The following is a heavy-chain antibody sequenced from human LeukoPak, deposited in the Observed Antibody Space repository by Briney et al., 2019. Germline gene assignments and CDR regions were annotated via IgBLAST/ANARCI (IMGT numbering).Heavy chain of an antibody. J-gene: IGHJ6*03. Sequence: GGSLRLSCAASGFTFSIYTMNWVRQAPGKGLEWVSYISSSGSTIYYADSVKGRFTISRDNAKNSLYLQMNSLRAEDTAVYYCARSGIAARLGYYYYYMDVWGKGTTVTVSS. V-gene: IGHV3-48*04. CDR3: ARSGIAARLGYYYYYMDV. CDR1: GFTFSIYT. D-gene: IGHD6-6*01. CDR2: ISSSGSTI.